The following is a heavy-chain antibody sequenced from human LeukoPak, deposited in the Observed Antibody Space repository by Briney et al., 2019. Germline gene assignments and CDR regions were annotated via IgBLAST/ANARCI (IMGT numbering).Heavy chain of an antibody. CDR3: EREGWELLHFDY. CDR1: GFTFSSYC. Sequence: GGSLRLSCTASGFTFSSYCMHRVRQAPGKGLVWVSRINSDGSSTSYADSVEGRFTISRDNAKNTLYLQMISLRAEDTGVSYCEREGWELLHFDYWGQGTLVTVPS. J-gene: IGHJ4*02. D-gene: IGHD1-26*01. V-gene: IGHV3-74*01. CDR2: INSDGSST.